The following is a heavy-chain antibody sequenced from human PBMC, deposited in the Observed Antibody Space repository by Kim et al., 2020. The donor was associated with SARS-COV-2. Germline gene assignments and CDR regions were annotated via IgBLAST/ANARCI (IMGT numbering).Heavy chain of an antibody. CDR3: ARREYSTMITPFDY. D-gene: IGHD2-2*01. CDR1: GFTFSAYT. Sequence: GGSLRLSCAASGFTFSAYTMNWVRQAPGKGLEWVSSISSSSDYIFYADSVKGRFTISRDNAKNSLYLQMNSLRAEDTALYYCARREYSTMITPFDYWGQG. V-gene: IGHV3-21*01. CDR2: ISSSSDYI. J-gene: IGHJ4*02.